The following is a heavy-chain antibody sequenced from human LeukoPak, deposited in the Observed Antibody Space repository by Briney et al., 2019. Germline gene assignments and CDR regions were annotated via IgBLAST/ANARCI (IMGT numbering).Heavy chain of an antibody. CDR1: GFTFTSFS. J-gene: IGHJ4*02. Sequence: GGSLRLSCAASGFTFTSFSMNWVRQAPGKGLEWVSFISSSSNDIYYGDSVEGRFTISRDNAKNSLYLQMNSLGADDTAVYYCARDRLRYCSGGNCYSDWDYWGQGTLVTVSS. CDR2: ISSSSNDI. CDR3: ARDRLRYCSGGNCYSDWDY. V-gene: IGHV3-21*01. D-gene: IGHD2-15*01.